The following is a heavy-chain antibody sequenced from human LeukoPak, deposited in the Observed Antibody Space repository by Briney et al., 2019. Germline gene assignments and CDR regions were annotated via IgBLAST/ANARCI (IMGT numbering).Heavy chain of an antibody. J-gene: IGHJ4*02. D-gene: IGHD6-13*01. CDR2: ISSSGSTI. V-gene: IGHV3-48*03. CDR3: ARETLGSSWYDY. Sequence: SGGSLRLSCAASGFTFSSYEMNWVRQAPGKGLEWVSYISSSGSTIYYADSVKGRFTISRDNAKNSLYLQMNSLRAEDTAVYYCARETLGSSWYDYWGQGTLVTVSS. CDR1: GFTFSSYE.